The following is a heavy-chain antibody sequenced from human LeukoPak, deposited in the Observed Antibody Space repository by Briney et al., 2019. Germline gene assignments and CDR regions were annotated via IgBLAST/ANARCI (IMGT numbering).Heavy chain of an antibody. CDR1: GFTFSNYG. CDR2: ISNSNSYI. Sequence: GGSLRLSCAASGFTFSNYGMNWVRQAPGKGLEWVSYISNSNSYIYYADSVKGRFTISRDNAKNSLFLQMNSLRAEDTAVYYCARDLGYSSSWAPTGDAFDIWGQGTMVTVSS. D-gene: IGHD6-13*01. J-gene: IGHJ3*02. CDR3: ARDLGYSSSWAPTGDAFDI. V-gene: IGHV3-21*01.